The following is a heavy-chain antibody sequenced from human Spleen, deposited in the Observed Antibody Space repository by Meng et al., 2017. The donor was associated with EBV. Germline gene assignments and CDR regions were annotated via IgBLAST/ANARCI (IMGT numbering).Heavy chain of an antibody. V-gene: IGHV4-39*01. D-gene: IGHD6-19*01. CDR2: VHYTGST. J-gene: IGHJ5*02. CDR1: GASISSFYY. CDR3: ARPFPSWQSPRLDPFGA. Sequence: LQWREPGPGQVKPSEPLSPTFTVSGASISSFYYWGWIRQPPGRGLEWIGSVHYTGSTYYSPSLKSRVTVSVDTSKNQFSLRLTSVTAADTAVYYCARPFPSWQSPRLDPFGAWGQGTLVTVSS.